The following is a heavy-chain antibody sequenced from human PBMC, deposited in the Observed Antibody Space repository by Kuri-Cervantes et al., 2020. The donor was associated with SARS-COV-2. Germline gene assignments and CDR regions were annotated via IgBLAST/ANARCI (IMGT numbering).Heavy chain of an antibody. CDR3: ARDVVDIYDFWSGYYTGYYYYGMDV. CDR2: ISSSSSYT. CDR1: GFTFSDYY. J-gene: IGHJ6*02. Sequence: SLKIYCAASGFTFSDYYMSWIRQAPGKGLEWVSYISSSSSYTNYADSVKGRLTISRDYAKNSLYLQMNSLRAEDTAVYYCARDVVDIYDFWSGYYTGYYYYGMDVWGQGTTVTVSS. D-gene: IGHD3-3*01. V-gene: IGHV3-11*06.